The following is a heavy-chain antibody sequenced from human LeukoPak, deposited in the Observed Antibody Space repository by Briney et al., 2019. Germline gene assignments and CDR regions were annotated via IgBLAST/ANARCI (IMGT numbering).Heavy chain of an antibody. Sequence: PGGSLRLSCAASGFTFSNYWMSWVRQAPGKGLEWVANIKEGGSDKYYVDSLMGRFTISRDNAKNSLYLQMSGLRAEDTALYYCARDETFCTGGTCYTRGYFAFWGQGTLVTVSS. CDR3: ARDETFCTGGTCYTRGYFAF. D-gene: IGHD2-15*01. J-gene: IGHJ4*02. CDR2: IKEGGSDK. V-gene: IGHV3-7*01. CDR1: GFTFSNYW.